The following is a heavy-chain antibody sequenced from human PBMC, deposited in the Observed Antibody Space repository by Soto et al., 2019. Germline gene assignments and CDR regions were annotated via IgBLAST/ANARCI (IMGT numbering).Heavy chain of an antibody. Sequence: GGSLRLSCAASGFTFSSYGMHWVRQAPGKGLEWVAVISYDGSNKYYADSVKGRFTISRDNSKNTLYLQMNSLRAEDTAVYYCARETTVTWFDPWGQGTLVTVSS. V-gene: IGHV3-30*03. D-gene: IGHD4-4*01. CDR2: ISYDGSNK. CDR3: ARETTVTWFDP. CDR1: GFTFSSYG. J-gene: IGHJ5*02.